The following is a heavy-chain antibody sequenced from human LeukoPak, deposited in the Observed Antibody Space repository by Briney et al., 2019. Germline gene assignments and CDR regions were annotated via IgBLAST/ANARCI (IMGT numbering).Heavy chain of an antibody. V-gene: IGHV4-4*02. CDR3: ATEAGELYR. CDR1: GFTVINNY. Sequence: GSLRLSCAASGFTVINNYMSWVRQPPGKGLEWIGYIYHSGSTYYNPSLKSRVTISVDRSKNQFSLKLSSVTAADTAVYYCATEAGELYRWGQGTLVTVSS. CDR2: IYHSGST. J-gene: IGHJ4*02. D-gene: IGHD3-10*01.